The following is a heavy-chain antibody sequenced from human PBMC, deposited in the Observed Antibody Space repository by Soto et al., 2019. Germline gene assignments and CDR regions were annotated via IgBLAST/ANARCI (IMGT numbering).Heavy chain of an antibody. V-gene: IGHV4-59*01. J-gene: IGHJ5*02. CDR2: IYYSGST. CDR1: GGSISSYY. CDR3: ARASRGAAAGTGWFDP. D-gene: IGHD6-13*01. Sequence: SETLSLTCTVSGGSISSYYWSWIRQPPGKGLEWIGYIYYSGSTNYNPSLKSRVTISVDTSKNQFSLKLSSVTAADTAVYYCARASRGAAAGTGWFDPWGQGTLVTVSS.